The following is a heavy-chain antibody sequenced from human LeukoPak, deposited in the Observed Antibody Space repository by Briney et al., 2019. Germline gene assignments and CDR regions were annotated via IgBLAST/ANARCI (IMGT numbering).Heavy chain of an antibody. CDR3: ARADSSGYYEDYYMDV. CDR2: ISGSGETT. V-gene: IGHV3-23*01. CDR1: GFTFGSFS. J-gene: IGHJ6*03. Sequence: PGGSLRLSCAASGFTFGSFSMSWVRQAPGKGLEWVSVISGSGETTFYADSVRGRFTISRDNSKSTLYLQMTSLRAEDTGVYYCARADSSGYYEDYYMDVWGKGTTVTVSS. D-gene: IGHD3-22*01.